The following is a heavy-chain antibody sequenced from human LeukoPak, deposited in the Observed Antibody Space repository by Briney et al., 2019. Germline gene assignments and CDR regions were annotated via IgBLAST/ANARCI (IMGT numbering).Heavy chain of an antibody. CDR3: ARGSDDFWSGYSPSY. D-gene: IGHD3-3*01. V-gene: IGHV1-2*02. CDR2: INPDSNDS. CDR1: GYTFTGYY. Sequence: ASVKVSCKTSGYTFTGYYMHWVRQAPGQGLEWIGWINPDSNDSIYAQKFQGRVTLTTDTSINTAYMELTRLTSDDTAVYYCARGSDDFWSGYSPSYWGQGTLVTVSS. J-gene: IGHJ4*02.